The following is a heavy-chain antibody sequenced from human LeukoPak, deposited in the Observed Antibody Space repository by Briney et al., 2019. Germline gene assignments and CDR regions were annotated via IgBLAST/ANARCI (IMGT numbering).Heavy chain of an antibody. CDR3: SRENGAFSPFGY. Sequence: SDTLSLTCGVSGGSISNTNWWSWVRQTPGPGLDWIGVISLTGLTHYNPSLESRVTASLDKSKNQLSLNLSSVTAADTAVYYCSRENGAFSPFGYWGQGTLVTVLS. CDR2: ISLTGLT. J-gene: IGHJ4*02. V-gene: IGHV4-4*02. CDR1: GGSISNTNW. D-gene: IGHD2-8*01.